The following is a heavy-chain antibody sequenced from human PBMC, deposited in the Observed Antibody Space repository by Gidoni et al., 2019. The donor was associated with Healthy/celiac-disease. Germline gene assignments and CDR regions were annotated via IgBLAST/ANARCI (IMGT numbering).Heavy chain of an antibody. CDR3: ARFCSSTSCHGNFDY. D-gene: IGHD2-2*01. J-gene: IGHJ4*02. Sequence: QVQLVQSGAEVKKPGASVKVSCKASGYTFTGYYMHWVRQPPGQGLEWMGWINPNSGGTNYAQKFQGWVTMTRDTSISTAYMELSRLRSDDTAVYYCARFCSSTSCHGNFDYWGQGTLVTVSS. CDR1: GYTFTGYY. V-gene: IGHV1-2*04. CDR2: INPNSGGT.